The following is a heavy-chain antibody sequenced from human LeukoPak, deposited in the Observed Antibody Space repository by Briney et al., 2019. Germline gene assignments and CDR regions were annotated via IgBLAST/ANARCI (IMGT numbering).Heavy chain of an antibody. CDR1: GFTSMNYA. D-gene: IGHD5-12*01. Sequence: GGSLRLSCAASGFTSMNYAMNWVRQAPGKGLEWVSVLIGSSGSTDYADSVKGRFTISRDTSKNTVFLQMTSLRAEDTAIYYCAKGAYDYIEMGYFDSWGQGSLVTVSS. J-gene: IGHJ4*02. V-gene: IGHV3-23*01. CDR3: AKGAYDYIEMGYFDS. CDR2: LIGSSGST.